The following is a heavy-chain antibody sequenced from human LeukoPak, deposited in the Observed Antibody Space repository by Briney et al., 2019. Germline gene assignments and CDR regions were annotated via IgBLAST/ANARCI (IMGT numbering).Heavy chain of an antibody. D-gene: IGHD2-21*02. J-gene: IGHJ4*02. V-gene: IGHV5-51*01. CDR3: AIPPGYCGNDCSFDH. Sequence: GESLKISCGGSGSSFSNYWIGWVRPMPGKGLGWMGIIYPGDYETRYSPSFQGLVTISVDKSISTAYLQWSSLKASDTAMYYCAIPPGYCGNDCSFDHWGQGTLVTVSS. CDR1: GSSFSNYW. CDR2: IYPGDYET.